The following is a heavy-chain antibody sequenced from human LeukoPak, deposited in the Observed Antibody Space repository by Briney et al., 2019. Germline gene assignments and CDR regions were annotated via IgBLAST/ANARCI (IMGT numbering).Heavy chain of an antibody. D-gene: IGHD6-19*01. CDR1: GYNFTSYW. V-gene: IGHV5-51*01. CDR3: ARHVYSGWYHAVGY. CDR2: IYPGVSDT. Sequence: GESLKISCKGSGYNFTSYWIGWVRQMPGKGLEWLGSIYPGVSDTRYSPSFQGQVTISADKSISPAYLQWSSLKASDTAMYYCARHVYSGWYHAVGYWGQGTLVTVSS. J-gene: IGHJ4*02.